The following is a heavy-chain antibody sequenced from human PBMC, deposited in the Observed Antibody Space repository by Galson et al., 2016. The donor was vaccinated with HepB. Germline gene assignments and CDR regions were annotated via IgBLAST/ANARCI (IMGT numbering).Heavy chain of an antibody. CDR2: IYYSGST. Sequence: TLSLTCTVSGGSISSGDYYWSWIRQPPGKGLQWIAYIYYSGSTYYNPSLQSRVTISVDRSKNQFSLKLSSVTAADTAAYYCARYAPSDCSTSRCRPFDSFDIWGQGTLVTVSS. D-gene: IGHD2-2*01. CDR3: ARYAPSDCSTSRCRPFDSFDI. V-gene: IGHV4-30-4*01. J-gene: IGHJ3*02. CDR1: GGSISSGDYY.